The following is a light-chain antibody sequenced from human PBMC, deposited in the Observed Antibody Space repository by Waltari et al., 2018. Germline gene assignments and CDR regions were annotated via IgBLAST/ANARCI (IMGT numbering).Light chain of an antibody. Sequence: QSVLTQPASVSGSSGQSLTISCTGTSSDVGAYNYVSWYQQHPGKAPKIVIYDVRKRPFGVSYCFSGSKSGNTASLTISGLQAEDEADYYCSSYTSGNTWVFGGGTKLTVL. CDR1: SSDVGAYNY. CDR2: DVR. V-gene: IGLV2-14*03. CDR3: SSYTSGNTWV. J-gene: IGLJ3*02.